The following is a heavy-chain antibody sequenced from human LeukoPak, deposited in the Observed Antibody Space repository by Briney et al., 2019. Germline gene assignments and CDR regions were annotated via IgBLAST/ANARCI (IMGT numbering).Heavy chain of an antibody. CDR1: GGTFSSYA. J-gene: IGHJ6*02. CDR3: ARGSRGIVVPDTEHYYFGMDV. CDR2: IIPIFGTA. D-gene: IGHD6-19*01. Sequence: SVKVSCKASGGTFSSYAISWVRQAPGQGLEWMGGIIPIFGTANYAQKFQGRVTITADESTRTAYMELSSLRSEDTAVYYCARGSRGIVVPDTEHYYFGMDVWGQGTTVTVSS. V-gene: IGHV1-69*13.